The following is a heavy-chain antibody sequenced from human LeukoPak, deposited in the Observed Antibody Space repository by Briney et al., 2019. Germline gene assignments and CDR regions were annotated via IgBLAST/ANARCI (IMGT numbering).Heavy chain of an antibody. Sequence: GGSLRLSCAASGFTFDDYAMHWVRQAPGKGLEWVSGINWNSGSIGYADSVKGRFTISRDNAKNSLYLQMNSLRAEDTALYYCAKAYDILTGYYLWLAFDIWGQGTMVTVSS. CDR3: AKAYDILTGYYLWLAFDI. D-gene: IGHD3-9*01. J-gene: IGHJ3*02. CDR1: GFTFDDYA. CDR2: INWNSGSI. V-gene: IGHV3-9*01.